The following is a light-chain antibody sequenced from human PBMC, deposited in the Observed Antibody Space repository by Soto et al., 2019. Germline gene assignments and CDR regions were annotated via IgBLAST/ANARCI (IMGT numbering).Light chain of an antibody. Sequence: QSALTQPPSVSGAPGQKVTISCTGSSSNIGAGYDVHWYQQLPGTAPKLLIYGNSNRPSGVPDRLSGSKSGTSASLAITGLQAEDEADYSCQSYDSSLSGWVFGGGTKLTV. CDR3: QSYDSSLSGWV. CDR1: SSNIGAGYD. CDR2: GNS. V-gene: IGLV1-40*01. J-gene: IGLJ3*02.